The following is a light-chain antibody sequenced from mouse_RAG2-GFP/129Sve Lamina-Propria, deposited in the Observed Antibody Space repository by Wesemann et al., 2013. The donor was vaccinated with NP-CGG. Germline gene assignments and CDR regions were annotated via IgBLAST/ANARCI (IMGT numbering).Light chain of an antibody. CDR1: EPFYIVAIKRTT. CDR2: FAS. J-gene: IGKJ2*01. Sequence: VMSQSPSSLAVSVWREGYYELQVQSEPFYIVAIKRTTWPGTSRNQDSLLNFWYTFASTRESGVPDRFTGSGSGTDFTLTISSVKAEDLAVYYCQQYYNYPYTFGGGDQAGNKT. CDR3: QQYYNYPYT. V-gene: IGKV8-30*01.